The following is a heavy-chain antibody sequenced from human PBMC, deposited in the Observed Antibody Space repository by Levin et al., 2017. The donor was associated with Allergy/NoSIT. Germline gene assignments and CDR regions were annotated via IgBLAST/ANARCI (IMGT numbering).Heavy chain of an antibody. D-gene: IGHD3-16*01. Sequence: GGSLRLSCVVSGLTFSEYAMTWVRQAPGKGLEWVSSISASGTTTYYADSVKGRFTISRDNSMNTLNLQMNSLRVEDTAVYYCGEVGSVGGRGALVTVSS. J-gene: IGHJ4*02. CDR2: ISASGTTT. CDR1: GLTFSEYA. CDR3: GEVGSV. V-gene: IGHV3-23*01.